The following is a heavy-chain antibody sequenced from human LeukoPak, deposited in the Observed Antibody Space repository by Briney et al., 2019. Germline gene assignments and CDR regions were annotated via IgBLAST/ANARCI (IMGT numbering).Heavy chain of an antibody. D-gene: IGHD3-3*01. V-gene: IGHV5-51*01. CDR3: ARHIWMEDWNWFDP. J-gene: IGHJ5*02. CDR1: GYSFTSYW. CDR2: IYPGDSDT. Sequence: GESLKISCKGSGYSFTSYWIGWVRQMPGRGLEWMGIIYPGDSDTRYSPSFQGQVTISAAKSISTAYLQWSSLKASDTAMYYCARHIWMEDWNWFDPWGQGTLVTVSS.